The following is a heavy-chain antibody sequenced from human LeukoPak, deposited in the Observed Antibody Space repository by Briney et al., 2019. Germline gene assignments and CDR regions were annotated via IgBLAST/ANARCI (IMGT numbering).Heavy chain of an antibody. D-gene: IGHD3-22*01. CDR3: AKEPYYYDSSGLS. CDR2: ISDSGGRT. Sequence: GGPLRLSCVASGFTFDSYAMIWVRQAPGKGLESVSGISDSGGRTYYTESVKGRFTISRDNSKNTLYLQVNSLRGEDTAVYYCAKEPYYYDSSGLSWGQGTLVTVSS. CDR1: GFTFDSYA. J-gene: IGHJ5*02. V-gene: IGHV3-23*01.